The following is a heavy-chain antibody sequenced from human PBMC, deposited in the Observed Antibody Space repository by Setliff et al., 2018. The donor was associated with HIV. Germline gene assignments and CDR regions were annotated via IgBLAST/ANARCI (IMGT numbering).Heavy chain of an antibody. CDR1: GGSISSSSDY. J-gene: IGHJ1*01. CDR3: ARGGPRVGAFEYFQH. V-gene: IGHV4-39*07. D-gene: IGHD3-10*01. CDR2: IYYSGST. Sequence: SETLSLTCTVSGGSISSSSDYWGWIRQPPGKGLEWIGTIYYSGSTYYNPSLKSRVTISLDTSKNQFSLKLSSVTAADTAVYYCARGGPRVGAFEYFQHWGQGTLVTVSS.